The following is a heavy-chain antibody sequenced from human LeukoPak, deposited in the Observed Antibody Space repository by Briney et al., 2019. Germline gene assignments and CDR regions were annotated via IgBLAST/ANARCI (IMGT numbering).Heavy chain of an antibody. D-gene: IGHD3-10*01. J-gene: IGHJ5*02. CDR1: GFTFGDYA. Sequence: PGRSLRLSCTASGFTFGDYAMRWVRQAPGKGLEWVGFIRSKASGGTTEYAASVKGRFTISRDDSKSIAYLQMNSLKTEDTAVYYCTRGDGSGSSWGQGTLVTVSS. V-gene: IGHV3-49*04. CDR3: TRGDGSGSS. CDR2: IRSKASGGTT.